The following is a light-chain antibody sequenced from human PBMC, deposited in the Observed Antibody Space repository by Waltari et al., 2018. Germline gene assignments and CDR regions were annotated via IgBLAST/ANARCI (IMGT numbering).Light chain of an antibody. CDR1: QSISSY. CDR2: AAS. V-gene: IGKV1-39*01. Sequence: DIQMTQSPSSLSASVGDRVTITCRASQSISSYLNWYQQKQGKAPKLLIYAASRLQSGVPTRFSGSGSGTDFTRTISILQHEDFATYYCQQSYSTPTFGQGTKVEIK. CDR3: QQSYSTPT. J-gene: IGKJ1*01.